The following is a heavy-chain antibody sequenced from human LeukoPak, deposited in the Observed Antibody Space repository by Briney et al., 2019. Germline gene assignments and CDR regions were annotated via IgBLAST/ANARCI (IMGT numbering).Heavy chain of an antibody. CDR3: ARMTMGRDGYSPREDLDY. D-gene: IGHD5-24*01. J-gene: IGHJ4*02. V-gene: IGHV1-69*05. CDR1: GGTFSSYA. Sequence: ASVKVSCKASGGTFSSYAISWVRQAPGQGLEWMGRIIPIFGTANYAQKFQGRVTITTDESTSTAYMELSSLRSEDTAVYYCARMTMGRDGYSPREDLDYWGQGTLVTVSS. CDR2: IIPIFGTA.